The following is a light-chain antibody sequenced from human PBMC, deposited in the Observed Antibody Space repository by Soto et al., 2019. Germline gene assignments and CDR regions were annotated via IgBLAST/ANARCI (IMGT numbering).Light chain of an antibody. CDR1: QSVDSSF. V-gene: IGKV3-20*01. J-gene: IGKJ1*01. Sequence: EIVLTQSPGSLSLSPGERATLSCRASQSVDSSFFAWYQQKPGQAPRLLIYGASNRATAIADRFSGSGSGRDFTLTISRLEPEDFAVYYWQQYFSSVTFGQGTKVEIK. CDR3: QQYFSSVT. CDR2: GAS.